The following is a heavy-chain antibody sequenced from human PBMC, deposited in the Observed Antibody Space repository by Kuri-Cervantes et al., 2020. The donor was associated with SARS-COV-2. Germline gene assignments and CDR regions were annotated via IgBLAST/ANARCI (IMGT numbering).Heavy chain of an antibody. CDR1: RFTFNNYA. J-gene: IGHJ4*02. D-gene: IGHD3-16*01. CDR3: TSVHEMGVVFD. CDR2: ISGSGDDT. V-gene: IGHV3-23*01. Sequence: GESLKISCADSRFTFNNYALIWVRQAPGKGLEWVSSISGSGDDTHYADSVKGRFTISRDISKNTLYLQMNSLRAEDTAVYYCTSVHEMGVVFDWGQRTLVTVSS.